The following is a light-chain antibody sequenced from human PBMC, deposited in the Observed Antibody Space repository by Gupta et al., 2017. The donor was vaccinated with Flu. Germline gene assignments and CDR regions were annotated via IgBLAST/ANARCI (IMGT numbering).Light chain of an antibody. CDR3: QAWDSSHVV. CDR1: RLGDKF. J-gene: IGLJ2*01. V-gene: IGLV3-1*01. Sequence: SSHLPQAPSVSVSPGQTVNITCSGRRLGDKFASWDQQKAGQSPTLVLYRDRSRPAGNPERFSGSNSGDTATLTIRGTQAADEGSYFCQAWDSSHVVFGGGTKLTVL. CDR2: RDR.